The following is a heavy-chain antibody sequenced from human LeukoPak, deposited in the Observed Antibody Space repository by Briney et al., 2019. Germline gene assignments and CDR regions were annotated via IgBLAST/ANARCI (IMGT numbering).Heavy chain of an antibody. D-gene: IGHD1-20*01. V-gene: IGHV4-34*01. CDR1: GGSFSGYY. J-gene: IGHJ4*02. Sequence: SETLSLTCAVYGGSFSGYYWSWVRQPPGKGLEWIGEINHSGSTNYNPSLKSRVTISVDTSKNQFSLKLSSVTAAATAVYYCARGRSITGTGGDFDYWGQGTLVTVSS. CDR3: ARGRSITGTGGDFDY. CDR2: INHSGST.